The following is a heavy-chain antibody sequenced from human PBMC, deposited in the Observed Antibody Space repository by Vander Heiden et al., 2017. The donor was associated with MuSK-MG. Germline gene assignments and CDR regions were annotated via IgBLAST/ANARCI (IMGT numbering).Heavy chain of an antibody. CDR3: ARDWFGVSNN. CDR1: GFTFSSYS. J-gene: IGHJ4*02. D-gene: IGHD3-3*01. CDR2: NSCSSSYI. V-gene: IGHV3-21*01. Sequence: EVQLVESGGGLVKPGGSLRLSCAASGFTFSSYSMNWVRPAPGKGLGGVSINSCSSSYIYYADSGKGRFTNPRDKAKNSLYPQMNRLRAEDTAVYYCARDWFGVSNNWGQGTLVTVSS.